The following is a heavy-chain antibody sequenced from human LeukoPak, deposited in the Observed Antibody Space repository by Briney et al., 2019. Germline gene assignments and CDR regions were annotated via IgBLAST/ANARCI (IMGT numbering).Heavy chain of an antibody. Sequence: GSLRLSCAASRFTFSTYGMHWVRQAPGKGLEWVAVIWYDGSNKYYADSVKGRFTTSRDNSKNMLFLQMNSLTVEDTAVYYCARWGDGKKFDYWGQGTLLTVSS. D-gene: IGHD3-16*01. CDR2: IWYDGSNK. V-gene: IGHV3-33*08. J-gene: IGHJ4*02. CDR3: ARWGDGKKFDY. CDR1: RFTFSTYG.